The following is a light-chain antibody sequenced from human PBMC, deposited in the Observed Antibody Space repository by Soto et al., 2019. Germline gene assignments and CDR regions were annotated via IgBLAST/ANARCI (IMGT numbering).Light chain of an antibody. J-gene: IGKJ5*01. CDR2: EAS. Sequence: DIHTTQYPSSLSASGGGRVTITCHASQDITRYLNWYQQKPGKAPKLLIYEASTLKTGAPSRFSGSGSGTDFTFTISSLQPEDIATYYCQQYDHLPITFGQGTRLEIK. CDR1: QDITRY. CDR3: QQYDHLPIT. V-gene: IGKV1-33*01.